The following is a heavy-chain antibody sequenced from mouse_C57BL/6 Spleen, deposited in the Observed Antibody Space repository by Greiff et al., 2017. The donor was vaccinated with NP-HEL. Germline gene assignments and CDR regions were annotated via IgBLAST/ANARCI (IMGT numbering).Heavy chain of an antibody. CDR1: GYTFTSYW. CDR3: ARKEDYDYDGFAY. CDR2: IDPSDSYT. J-gene: IGHJ3*01. D-gene: IGHD2-4*01. V-gene: IGHV1-69*01. Sequence: QVQLQQPGAELVMPGASVKLSCKASGYTFTSYWMHWVKQRPGQGLEWIGEIDPSDSYTNYNQKFKGKSTLTVDKSSSTAYMQLSSLTSEDSAVYYCARKEDYDYDGFAYWGQGTLVTVSA.